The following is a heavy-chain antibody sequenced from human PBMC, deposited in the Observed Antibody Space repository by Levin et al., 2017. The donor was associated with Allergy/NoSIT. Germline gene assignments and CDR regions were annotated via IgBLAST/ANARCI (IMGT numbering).Heavy chain of an antibody. CDR2: IYYSGST. V-gene: IGHV4-59*08. Sequence: SETLSLTCTVSGDSISSYHWSWIRQPPGKGLEWVGYIYYSGSTQYNPSLKSRLTISIDTSKTQFSLKLRSVTAADTAVYYCARLIAETSPVDYFAYWGQGTLVTVSS. CDR1: GDSISSYH. J-gene: IGHJ4*02. CDR3: ARLIAETSPVDYFAY. D-gene: IGHD6-13*01.